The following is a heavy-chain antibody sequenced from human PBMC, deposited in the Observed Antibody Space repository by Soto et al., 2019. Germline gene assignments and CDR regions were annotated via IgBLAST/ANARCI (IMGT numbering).Heavy chain of an antibody. D-gene: IGHD2-21*01. CDR3: ARDVNGGFCGA. V-gene: IGHV3-21*01. Sequence: EVQLVESGGGLVKPGGSLRLSCAASGFTFSSYSMNWVRQARGKGLEWVSTISSRNNDMYYVDSVKGRFTISRDNARNSVYLQMNSLRADDTAVYYCARDVNGGFCGAWGQGTLVTVSS. CDR2: ISSRNNDM. J-gene: IGHJ5*02. CDR1: GFTFSSYS.